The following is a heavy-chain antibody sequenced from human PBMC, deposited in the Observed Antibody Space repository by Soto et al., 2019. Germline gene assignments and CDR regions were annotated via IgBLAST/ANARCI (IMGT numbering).Heavy chain of an antibody. CDR1: GFTFSSYA. CDR3: ARDARGVPTIGDYFDC. D-gene: IGHD5-12*01. Sequence: GGSLRLSCAASGFTFSSYAMSWVRQAPGKGLEWVSAISGSGGSTYYADSVKGRFTISRDNSKNTLYLQMNTLRADDTGVYYCARDARGVPTIGDYFDCWGQGALVTVSS. V-gene: IGHV3-23*01. J-gene: IGHJ4*02. CDR2: ISGSGGST.